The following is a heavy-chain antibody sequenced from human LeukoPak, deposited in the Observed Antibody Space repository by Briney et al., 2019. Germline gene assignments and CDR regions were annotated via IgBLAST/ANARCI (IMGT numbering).Heavy chain of an antibody. J-gene: IGHJ4*02. CDR1: GFTFNIYW. V-gene: IGHV3-7*01. D-gene: IGHD4-17*01. CDR3: ARHPYAVLDY. Sequence: PGGSLRLSCEASGFTFNIYWMSWVRQAPGKGLEWVANIKQDGSEKYYVDSVKGRFTISRDNAKNSLYLQMNSLRADDTAVYYCARHPYAVLDYWGQGTLVTVSS. CDR2: IKQDGSEK.